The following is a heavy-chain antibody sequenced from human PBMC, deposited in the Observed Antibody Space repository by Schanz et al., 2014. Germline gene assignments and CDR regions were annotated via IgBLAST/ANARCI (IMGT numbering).Heavy chain of an antibody. Sequence: QVQLQESGPGLVKPSQTLSLTCTVSGASITSGGHYWTWIRQVPGKGLEWIGCIDDTWGPKNNSPLKARVALALDAPTNQFSLKLSAVTAADTAVYYCAREGTGAVRGYFDYWGQGALVTVSS. V-gene: IGHV4-31*03. CDR2: IDDTWGP. J-gene: IGHJ4*02. CDR1: GASITSGGHY. CDR3: AREGTGAVRGYFDY. D-gene: IGHD6-13*01.